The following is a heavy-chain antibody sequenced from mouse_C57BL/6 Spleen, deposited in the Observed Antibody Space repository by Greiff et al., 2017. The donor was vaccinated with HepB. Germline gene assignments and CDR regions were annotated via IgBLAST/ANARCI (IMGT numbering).Heavy chain of an antibody. CDR3: SKNGLRGGAMDY. J-gene: IGHJ4*01. CDR2: IWRGGST. CDR1: GFSLTSYG. V-gene: IGHV2-5*01. Sequence: QVQLKESGPGLVQPSQSLSITCTVSGFSLTSYGVHWVRQSPGKGLEWLGVIWRGGSTDYNAAFMSRRSITQDNSKSQVFCKMNSLQADDTAIYYWSKNGLRGGAMDYWGQGTSVTVSS. D-gene: IGHD2-4*01.